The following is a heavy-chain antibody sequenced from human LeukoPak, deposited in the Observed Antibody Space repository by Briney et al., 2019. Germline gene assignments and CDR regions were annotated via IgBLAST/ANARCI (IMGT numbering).Heavy chain of an antibody. V-gene: IGHV3-23*01. J-gene: IGHJ4*02. CDR1: GFTFSSYA. CDR3: AKFSSSGWYYFDY. CDR2: ISGSGGST. D-gene: IGHD6-19*01. Sequence: GGSLRLSCAASGFTFSSYAMSWVRKAPGKGLEWVSAISGSGGSTYYADSVKGRFTISRDNSKNTLYLQMNSLRAEDTAVYYCAKFSSSGWYYFDYWGQGTLVTVSS.